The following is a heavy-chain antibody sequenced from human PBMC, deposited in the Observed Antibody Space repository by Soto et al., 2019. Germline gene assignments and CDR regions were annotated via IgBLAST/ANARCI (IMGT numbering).Heavy chain of an antibody. V-gene: IGHV4-4*07. CDR3: ARGRGREVAGTGGWFDP. Sequence: SETLSLTCTVSGGSISSYYWSWIRQPAGKGLEWIGRIYTSGSTNYNPSLKSRVTMSVDTSKNQFSLKLSSVTAADTAVYYCARGRGREVAGTGGWFDPWGQGTLVTVSS. J-gene: IGHJ5*02. D-gene: IGHD6-19*01. CDR1: GGSISSYY. CDR2: IYTSGST.